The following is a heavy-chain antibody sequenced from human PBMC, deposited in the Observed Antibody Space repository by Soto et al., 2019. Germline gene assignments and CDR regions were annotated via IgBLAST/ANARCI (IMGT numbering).Heavy chain of an antibody. CDR1: QYSFTNYD. D-gene: IGHD3-16*01. Sequence: GASVKVSCKASQYSFTNYDLNWVRLAPGQGLEWMGWMNPTSEKIGVAEKFRGRVTLTWNTSTSTAHLELSSLTSQDTAIYFCARSHLKVWGKAFDVWGQGTRVTVSS. CDR2: MNPTSEKI. J-gene: IGHJ3*01. CDR3: ARSHLKVWGKAFDV. V-gene: IGHV1-8*02.